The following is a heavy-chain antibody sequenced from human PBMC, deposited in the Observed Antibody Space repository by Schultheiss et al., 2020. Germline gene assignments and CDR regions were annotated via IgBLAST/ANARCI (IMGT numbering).Heavy chain of an antibody. CDR1: GFTFSSSW. CDR2: ISYDGSNK. D-gene: IGHD3-10*01. J-gene: IGHJ6*02. CDR3: AKDGTYYGSGSYYNLYYYYGMDV. Sequence: GESLKISCAASGFTFSSSWMHWVCQAPGKGLEWVAVISYDGSNKYYADSVKGRFTISRDNSKNTLYLQMNSLRAEDTAVYYCAKDGTYYGSGSYYNLYYYYGMDVWGQGTTVTVS. V-gene: IGHV3-30*18.